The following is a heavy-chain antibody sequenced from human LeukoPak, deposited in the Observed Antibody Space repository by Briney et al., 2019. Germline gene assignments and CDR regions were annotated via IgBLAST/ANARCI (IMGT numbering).Heavy chain of an antibody. J-gene: IGHJ4*02. D-gene: IGHD6-19*01. Sequence: GESLQISCTGSGYSFTTYWIGWVRQLPGKGLEWMGIIYPDDSDTKYSPSFQGQVTISADKSISTAYLQWSSLKASDTAMYYCARQGGRWAFFDYWGQGTLVTVSS. CDR2: IYPDDSDT. V-gene: IGHV5-51*01. CDR3: ARQGGRWAFFDY. CDR1: GYSFTTYW.